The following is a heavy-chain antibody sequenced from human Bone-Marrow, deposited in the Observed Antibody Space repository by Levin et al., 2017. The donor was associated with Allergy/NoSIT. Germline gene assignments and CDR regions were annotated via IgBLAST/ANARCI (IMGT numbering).Heavy chain of an antibody. V-gene: IGHV3-21*01. J-gene: IGHJ4*02. D-gene: IGHD3-10*01. Sequence: GGSLRLSCAASGFAFSTYNMIWVRQSPGKGLEWVSSITRDSSFIFYADSVKGRFTTSRDNNNNSLHLQMNSLSAEDTAVYSCARGVFRRHIDCWSQGTRVTVSS. CDR3: ARGVFRRHIDC. CDR2: ITRDSSFI. CDR1: GFAFSTYN.